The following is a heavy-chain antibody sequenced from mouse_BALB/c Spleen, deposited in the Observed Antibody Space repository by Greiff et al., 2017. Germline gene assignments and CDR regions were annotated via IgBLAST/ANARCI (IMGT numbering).Heavy chain of an antibody. CDR3: TRGTNYAMDY. CDR2: IDPETGGT. Sequence: SGAELVRPGASVTLSCKASGYTFTDYEMHWVKQTPVHGLEWIGAIDPETGGTAYNQKFKGKATLTADKSSSTAYMELRSLTSEDSAVYYCTRGTNYAMDYWGQGTSVTVSS. V-gene: IGHV1-15*01. D-gene: IGHD2-14*01. J-gene: IGHJ4*01. CDR1: GYTFTDYE.